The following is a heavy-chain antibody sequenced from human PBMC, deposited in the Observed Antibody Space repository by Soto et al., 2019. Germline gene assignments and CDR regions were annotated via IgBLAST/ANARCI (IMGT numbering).Heavy chain of an antibody. V-gene: IGHV3-30*03. CDR2: ISYDGSNK. CDR1: GFTFSSYG. J-gene: IGHJ4*02. D-gene: IGHD6-6*01. Sequence: GGSLRLSCAASGFTFSSYGMHWVRQAPGKGLEWVAVISYDGSNKYYADSVKGRFTISRDNAKNSLYLQMNSLRDEDTAVYYCARDSSWSFDYWGRGILVTVSS. CDR3: ARDSSWSFDY.